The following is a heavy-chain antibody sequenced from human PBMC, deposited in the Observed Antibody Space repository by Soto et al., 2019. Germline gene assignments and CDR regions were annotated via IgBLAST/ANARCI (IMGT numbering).Heavy chain of an antibody. V-gene: IGHV5-10-1*01. D-gene: IGHD3-22*01. Sequence: GESLKISCKGSGYSFTSYWISWVRQMPGKGLEWMGRIDPSDSYTNYSPSFQGHVTISADKSISTAYLQWSSLKASDTAMYYCARTTAPNYYDSSGYLLAYYYYGMDVWGQGTTVTVSS. J-gene: IGHJ6*02. CDR1: GYSFTSYW. CDR3: ARTTAPNYYDSSGYLLAYYYYGMDV. CDR2: IDPSDSYT.